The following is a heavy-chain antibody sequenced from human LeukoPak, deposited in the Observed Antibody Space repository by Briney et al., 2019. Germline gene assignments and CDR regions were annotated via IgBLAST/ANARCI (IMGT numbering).Heavy chain of an antibody. J-gene: IGHJ4*02. CDR3: SRGLGSFDWLWEH. Sequence: PSGSLRLSCSASGFTFSTYIMHWGRQDPTKGLVYVLAISSDGGRTYYADSLKGRFTISIDRSNNTLYLQLRCVTTEDTGMYFCSRGLGSFDWLWEHWGPGTLVIVSS. D-gene: IGHD3-9*01. CDR1: GFTFSTYI. V-gene: IGHV3-64D*09. CDR2: ISSDGGRT.